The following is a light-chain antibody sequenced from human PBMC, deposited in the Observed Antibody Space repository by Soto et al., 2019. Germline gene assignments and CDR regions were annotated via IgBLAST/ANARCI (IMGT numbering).Light chain of an antibody. V-gene: IGLV2-14*02. CDR2: DVS. J-gene: IGLJ3*02. CDR1: RSDIGSYNL. Sequence: QSVLTQPASVSGSPGQSITISCTGTRSDIGSYNLVSWYQQHPGKAPKLIIYDVSFRPSGISDRFSGSKSGNTASLTISGLQAEDDADYFCSSYTGSSTSFGGGTKLTVL. CDR3: SSYTGSSTS.